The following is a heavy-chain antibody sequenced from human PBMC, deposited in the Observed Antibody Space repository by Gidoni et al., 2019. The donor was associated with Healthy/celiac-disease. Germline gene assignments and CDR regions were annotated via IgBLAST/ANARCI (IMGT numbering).Heavy chain of an antibody. Sequence: EVQLVESGGGLVQPGGSLRLSCAASGFTFSSYSMNWVRQAPGKGLEWVSYISSSSSTIYYADSVKGRFTISRDNAKNSLYLQMNSLRAEDTAVYYCATLAVAGGYYYYGMDVWGQGTTVTVSS. J-gene: IGHJ6*02. CDR2: ISSSSSTI. CDR3: ATLAVAGGYYYYGMDV. V-gene: IGHV3-48*01. D-gene: IGHD6-19*01. CDR1: GFTFSSYS.